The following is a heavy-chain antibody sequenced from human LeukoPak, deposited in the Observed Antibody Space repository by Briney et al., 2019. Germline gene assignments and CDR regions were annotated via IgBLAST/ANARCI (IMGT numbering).Heavy chain of an antibody. D-gene: IGHD6-13*01. J-gene: IGHJ4*02. CDR3: ARGRLYSSPRAFDY. Sequence: SPSETLSLTCTVSGGSISSSSYYWGWIRQPPGKGLEWIGSIYYSGSTYYNPSLKSRVTISVDTSKNQFSLKLSSVTAADTAVYYCARGRLYSSPRAFDYWGQGTLVTVSS. CDR1: GGSISSSSYY. CDR2: IYYSGST. V-gene: IGHV4-39*07.